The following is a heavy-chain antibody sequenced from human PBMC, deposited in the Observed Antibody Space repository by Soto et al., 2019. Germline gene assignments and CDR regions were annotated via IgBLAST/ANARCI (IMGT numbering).Heavy chain of an antibody. Sequence: PSETMSLTCAVSGGSISSSNWWSWVRQPPGKGLEWIGEIYHSGSTNYNPSLKSRVTISVDKSKNQFSLKLSSVTAADTAVYYCARDVNDFWSGSRQADYWGQGTLVTVSS. CDR1: GGSISSSNW. CDR2: IYHSGST. D-gene: IGHD3-3*01. CDR3: ARDVNDFWSGSRQADY. J-gene: IGHJ4*02. V-gene: IGHV4-4*02.